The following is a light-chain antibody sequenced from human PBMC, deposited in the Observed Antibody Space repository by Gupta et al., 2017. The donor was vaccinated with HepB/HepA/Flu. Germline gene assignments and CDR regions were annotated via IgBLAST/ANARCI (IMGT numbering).Light chain of an antibody. CDR3: QQDYNLRI. J-gene: IGKJ2*02. Sequence: DIQMTQSPSSLSASVGDRVTITCQASQDISNYLNWYQQKPGKAPKLLIYDASNWETGVPSRFSGSGSGTDFTFTSSSRQPEDIAKYYWQQDYNLRIFGQGTKLEIK. CDR2: DAS. CDR1: QDISNY. V-gene: IGKV1-33*01.